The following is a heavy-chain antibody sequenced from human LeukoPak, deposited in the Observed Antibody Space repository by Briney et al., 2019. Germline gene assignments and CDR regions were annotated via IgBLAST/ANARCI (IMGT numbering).Heavy chain of an antibody. Sequence: SETLSLTCTVSGGSISSYYWSWIRQPPGKGLEWIGYIYYSGSTNYNPSLKSRVTISVDTSKNQFSLKLSSVTAADTAVYYCARIRDRGLRYLDYWGQGTLVTVSS. CDR2: IYYSGST. CDR1: GGSISSYY. V-gene: IGHV4-59*01. D-gene: IGHD4-17*01. CDR3: ARIRDRGLRYLDY. J-gene: IGHJ4*02.